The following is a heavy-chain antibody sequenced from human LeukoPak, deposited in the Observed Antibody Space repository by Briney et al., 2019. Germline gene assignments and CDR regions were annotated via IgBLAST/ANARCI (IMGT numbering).Heavy chain of an antibody. CDR2: IKQDGSEK. J-gene: IGHJ4*02. V-gene: IGHV3-7*01. CDR1: GFTFSSYW. D-gene: IGHD6-19*01. CDR3: ARDQENGYSRAWDFDY. Sequence: GGSLRLSCVASGFTFSSYWMTWVRQAPGKGLEWVANIKQDGSEKYYVDSVKGRFTISRDNAKNSLYLQMNSLRAEDTAVYYCARDQENGYSRAWDFDYWGQGTLVTVSS.